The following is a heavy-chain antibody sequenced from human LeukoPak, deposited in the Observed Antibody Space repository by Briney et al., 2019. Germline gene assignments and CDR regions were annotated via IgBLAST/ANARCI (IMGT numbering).Heavy chain of an antibody. CDR2: ISSSSSYI. CDR3: ARRGIVATIGGNWFDP. Sequence: GGSLRLSCAASGFTFSSYSMNWVRQAPGKGLEWVSSISSSSSYIYYADSVKGRFTISRDNAKNSLYLQMNSLRAEDTAVYYCARRGIVATIGGNWFDPWGQGALVTVSS. V-gene: IGHV3-21*01. D-gene: IGHD5-12*01. J-gene: IGHJ5*02. CDR1: GFTFSSYS.